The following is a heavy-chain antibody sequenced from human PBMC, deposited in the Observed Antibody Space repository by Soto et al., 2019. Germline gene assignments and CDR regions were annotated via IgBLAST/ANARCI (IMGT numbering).Heavy chain of an antibody. J-gene: IGHJ6*02. CDR2: IIPIFGTA. V-gene: IGHV1-69*12. D-gene: IGHD2-15*01. CDR1: GGTFSSYA. Sequence: QVQLVQSGAEVKKPGSSVKVSCKASGGTFSSYAISWVRQAPGQGLEWMGGIIPIFGTANYAQKFQGRVTTTAEQSTSTAYMELSSLRSEDTAVYYCASHCSGGSGYSDYYYGMDVWGQGTTVTVSS. CDR3: ASHCSGGSGYSDYYYGMDV.